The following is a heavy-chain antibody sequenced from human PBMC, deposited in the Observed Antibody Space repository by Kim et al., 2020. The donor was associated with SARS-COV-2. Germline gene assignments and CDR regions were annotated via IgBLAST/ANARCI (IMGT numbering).Heavy chain of an antibody. J-gene: IGHJ4*03. CDR3: TTDYAGIGGLCDGETCYPASL. CDR1: GFTFTKVW. CDR2: IRSKVDGGTA. V-gene: IGHV3-15*01. Sequence: GGSLRLSCAASGFTFTKVWLSWVRQAPGNGLELVGRIRSKVDGGTADYAAPVHGRFTISRDDSKSPLYLQMNGLRAEDTTFYHCTTDYAGIGGLCDGETCYPASLWGQGTLVTVSS. D-gene: IGHD2-21*01.